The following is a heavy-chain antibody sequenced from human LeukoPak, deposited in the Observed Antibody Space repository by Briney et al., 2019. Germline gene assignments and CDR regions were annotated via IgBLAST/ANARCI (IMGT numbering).Heavy chain of an antibody. V-gene: IGHV4-59*01. J-gene: IGHJ4*02. CDR1: GGSINSGY. CDR3: AGGHYPLEY. Sequence: PSETLSLTCSVSGGSINSGYWSWIRQPPGKGLEWIGLLYPSGSTNYNPSLRSRVTISVDTSRTQFSLKLSSMTAADTAVYYCAGGHYPLEYWGQGTLVTVSS. CDR2: LYPSGST. D-gene: IGHD1-26*01.